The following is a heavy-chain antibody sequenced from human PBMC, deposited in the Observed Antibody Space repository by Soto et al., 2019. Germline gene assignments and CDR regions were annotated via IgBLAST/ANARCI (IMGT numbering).Heavy chain of an antibody. D-gene: IGHD3-10*01. J-gene: IGHJ5*02. V-gene: IGHV1-18*01. CDR3: ARIAMVRGIITKYNWFDP. CDR2: ISAYNGNT. CDR1: GYTFTSYG. Sequence: GASVKVSCKASGYTFTSYGISWVRQAPGQGLDWMGWISAYNGNTNYAQKVQGRVTMTTDTSTSTAYMELRSLRSDGTAVYYCARIAMVRGIITKYNWFDPCGQGTLVTVPS.